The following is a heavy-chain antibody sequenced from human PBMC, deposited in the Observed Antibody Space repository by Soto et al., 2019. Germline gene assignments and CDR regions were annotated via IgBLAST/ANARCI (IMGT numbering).Heavy chain of an antibody. Sequence: QVQLVQSGAEVKKPGASVKVSCKASGYTFTSYGISWVRQAPGQGLEWMGWISAYNGNTNYAQKLQGRVTMTTDTSTSTAYMELRSLRSDDTAVYYCASLPTDYGDYYYYGMDVWGQGTTVTVSS. CDR2: ISAYNGNT. CDR1: GYTFTSYG. J-gene: IGHJ6*02. V-gene: IGHV1-18*01. D-gene: IGHD4-17*01. CDR3: ASLPTDYGDYYYYGMDV.